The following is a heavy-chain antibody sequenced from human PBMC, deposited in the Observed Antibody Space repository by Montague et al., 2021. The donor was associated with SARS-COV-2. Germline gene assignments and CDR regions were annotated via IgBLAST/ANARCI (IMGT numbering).Heavy chain of an antibody. CDR3: ARRGGGGVFARFMYWSFDV. CDR1: GRSINNYY. CDR2: IYYSGSVTT. Sequence: SETLSLTCSLSGRSINNYYWGWVRQSPGKGLEWIGYIYYSGSVTTRYNPSLKSRVSISVDTSENQFSLKLTSVTAADTAVYYCARRGGGGVFARFMYWSFDVWSRGSLVTVSS. D-gene: IGHD2-21*01. V-gene: IGHV4-59*13. J-gene: IGHJ2*01.